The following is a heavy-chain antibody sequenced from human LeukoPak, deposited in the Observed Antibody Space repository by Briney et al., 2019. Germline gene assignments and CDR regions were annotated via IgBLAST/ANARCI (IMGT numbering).Heavy chain of an antibody. D-gene: IGHD2-21*02. CDR2: IYHSGST. CDR3: ARVVVVTAFLYYFDY. CDR1: GGSISSSNW. J-gene: IGHJ4*02. Sequence: SETLSLTCAVSGGSISSSNWWSWVRQPPGKGLEWIGEIYHSGSTNYNPSLKSRVTMSVDKSKNQFSLKLSSVTAADTAVYYCARVVVVTAFLYYFDYWGQGTLVTVSS. V-gene: IGHV4-4*02.